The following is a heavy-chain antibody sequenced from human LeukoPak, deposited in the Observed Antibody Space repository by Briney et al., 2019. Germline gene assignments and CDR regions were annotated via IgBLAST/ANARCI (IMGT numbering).Heavy chain of an antibody. CDR3: ARDKDPAVGSSGMDV. CDR2: IYYSGST. CDR1: GGSISSGDYY. D-gene: IGHD2-15*01. J-gene: IGHJ6*02. Sequence: SQTLSLTCTVSGGSISSGDYYWSWIRQPPGKGLEWIGYIYYSGSTYYNPSLKSRVTISVDTSKNQFSLKLSSVTAADTAVYYCARDKDPAVGSSGMDVWGQGTTVTVSS. V-gene: IGHV4-30-4*01.